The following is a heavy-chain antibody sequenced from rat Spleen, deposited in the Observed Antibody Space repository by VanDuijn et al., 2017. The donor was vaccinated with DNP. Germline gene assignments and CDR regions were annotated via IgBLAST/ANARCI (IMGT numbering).Heavy chain of an antibody. Sequence: EVQLVESGGGLVQPKGSLKLSCAASGFDFNTYAMSWIRQAPGKGLDWVASITIKTHNYATLFADSVKERFTISRDDSQSIIYLQMNNLKTEDTALYYCTSLGYWGQGVMVTVSS. V-gene: IGHV10-4*01. CDR2: ITIKTHNYAT. CDR3: TSLGY. J-gene: IGHJ2*01. CDR1: GFDFNTYA.